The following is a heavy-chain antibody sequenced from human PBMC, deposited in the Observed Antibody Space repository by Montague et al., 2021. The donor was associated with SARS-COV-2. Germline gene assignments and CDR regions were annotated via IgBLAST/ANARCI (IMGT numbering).Heavy chain of an antibody. J-gene: IGHJ6*03. Sequence: SETLSLTCTVSGGSISSYYWSWIRQPPGKGLEWIGYIYYSGSTNYNPSLKSRVTISVDTSKNQFSLKLSSVTAADTAVYSCARVVGDYYFWSGEYYYYYYLDVWGKGTTVTVSS. V-gene: IGHV4-59*01. D-gene: IGHD3-3*01. CDR3: ARVVGDYYFWSGEYYYYYYLDV. CDR2: IYYSGST. CDR1: GGSISSYY.